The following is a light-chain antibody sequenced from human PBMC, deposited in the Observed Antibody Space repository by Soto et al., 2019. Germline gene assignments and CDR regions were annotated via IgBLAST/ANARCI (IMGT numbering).Light chain of an antibody. CDR1: SSDVGGYNY. V-gene: IGLV2-14*01. CDR2: EVS. CDR3: SSYTSSSNYV. Sequence: ALTQPASVSGSPGQSITISCTGTSSDVGGYNYVSWYQQHPGKAPKLMIYEVSNRPSGVSNRFSGSKSGNTASLTISGLQAEDEADYYCSSYTSSSNYVFGTGTKVTVL. J-gene: IGLJ1*01.